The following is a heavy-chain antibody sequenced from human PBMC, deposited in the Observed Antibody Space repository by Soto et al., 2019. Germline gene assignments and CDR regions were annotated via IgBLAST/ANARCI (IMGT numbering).Heavy chain of an antibody. CDR3: ARGALDQPLLAVF. J-gene: IGHJ4*02. CDR2: VVPVLGIS. Sequence: QVQLVQSGTEVKKPGSSVKVSCKASGYTFSSYSISWVRQAPGQGLEWMGRVVPVLGISNYAQRFQGRVTITADRSTSTAYLELNSLTSEDTAVYFCARGALDQPLLAVFWGQGTLVAVSS. V-gene: IGHV1-69*02. D-gene: IGHD1-26*01. CDR1: GYTFSSYS.